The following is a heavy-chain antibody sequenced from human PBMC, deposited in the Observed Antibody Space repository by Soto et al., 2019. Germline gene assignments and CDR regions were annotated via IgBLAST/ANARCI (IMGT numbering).Heavy chain of an antibody. J-gene: IGHJ4*02. Sequence: QVQLQQWGAGLLKPSETLSLTCAVYGGSFSGYYWSWIRQPPGKGLEWIGEINHSGSTNYNPSLKSRVTISVDTSKNQFSLKLSSVTAADTAVYYCARVRRWLQILRYYFDYWGQGTLVTVSS. V-gene: IGHV4-34*01. CDR3: ARVRRWLQILRYYFDY. CDR1: GGSFSGYY. D-gene: IGHD4-17*01. CDR2: INHSGST.